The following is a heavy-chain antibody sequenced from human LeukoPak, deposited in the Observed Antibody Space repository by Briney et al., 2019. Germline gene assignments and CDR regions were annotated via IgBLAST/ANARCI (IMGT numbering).Heavy chain of an antibody. CDR2: IYHSGST. CDR1: GYSISSGYY. D-gene: IGHD2-8*02. V-gene: IGHV4-38-2*01. CDR3: ARCTGDRLDY. J-gene: IGHJ4*02. Sequence: SETLSLTCAVSGYSISSGYYWGCIRQPPGQVLEWIGSIYHSGSTYYNPSLKSRVTISVDTSKNQFSLQLSRVTAADTLVYYCARCTGDRLDYWGQRTMVTVSS.